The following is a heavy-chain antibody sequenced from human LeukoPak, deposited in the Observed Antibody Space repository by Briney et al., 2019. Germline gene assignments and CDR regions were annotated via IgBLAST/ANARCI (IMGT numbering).Heavy chain of an antibody. V-gene: IGHV1-2*02. Sequence: GASVKVSCKASGYTFTGYYMHWVRQAPGQGLEWMGWINPNSGGTNYAQKFQGRVTMTRDTSISTAYMELSRLRSDGTAVYYCARVMAIAAAGTLYDYWGQGTLVTVPS. CDR3: ARVMAIAAAGTLYDY. CDR2: INPNSGGT. CDR1: GYTFTGYY. D-gene: IGHD6-13*01. J-gene: IGHJ4*02.